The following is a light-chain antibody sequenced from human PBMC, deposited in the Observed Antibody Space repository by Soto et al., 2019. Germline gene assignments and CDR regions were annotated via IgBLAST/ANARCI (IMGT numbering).Light chain of an antibody. Sequence: EVVMTQSPATLSVSPGERATLSCRASQSVSTNLAWYRQKPGQAPRLLIYGTSTRATGIPARFSSSGSGTEFTLTITSLQSEDFAVYYCQQYKNWPWTFGQGTEVEIK. CDR2: GTS. V-gene: IGKV3-15*01. CDR3: QQYKNWPWT. CDR1: QSVSTN. J-gene: IGKJ1*01.